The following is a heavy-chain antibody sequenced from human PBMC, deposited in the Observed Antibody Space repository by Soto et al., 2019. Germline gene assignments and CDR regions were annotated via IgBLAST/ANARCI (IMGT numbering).Heavy chain of an antibody. CDR1: GFTFSSYA. CDR2: ISGSGGST. D-gene: IGHD3-10*01. CDR3: AKLYYYGSGSYYKPLHYYYYGMDV. J-gene: IGHJ6*02. Sequence: GGSLRLSCAASGFTFSSYAMSWVRQAPGKGLEWVSAISGSGGSTYYADSVKGRFTISRDNSKNTLYLQMNSLRAEETAVYYCAKLYYYGSGSYYKPLHYYYYGMDVWGQGTTVTVSS. V-gene: IGHV3-23*01.